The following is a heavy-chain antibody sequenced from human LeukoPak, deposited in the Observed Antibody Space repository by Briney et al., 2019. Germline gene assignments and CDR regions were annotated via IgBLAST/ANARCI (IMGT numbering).Heavy chain of an antibody. CDR1: GFTVSSNY. Sequence: SGGSLRLSCAASGFTVSSNYMSWVRQAPGKGLDWVSVIYSGGSTYYADSVKGRFTISRDNSKNTLYLQMNSLRAEDTAVYYCARGVDYDSSGYYGLLYYFDYWGQGTLVTVSS. D-gene: IGHD3-22*01. V-gene: IGHV3-53*01. J-gene: IGHJ4*02. CDR3: ARGVDYDSSGYYGLLYYFDY. CDR2: IYSGGST.